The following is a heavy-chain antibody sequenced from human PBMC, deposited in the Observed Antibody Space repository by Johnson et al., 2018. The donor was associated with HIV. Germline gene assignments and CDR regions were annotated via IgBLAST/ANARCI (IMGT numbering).Heavy chain of an antibody. Sequence: VQLVESGGGLVQPGGSLRLSCAASGFTVSSNYMNWVRQAPGKGLEWVSVIYSGGSTYYADSVKGRFTISRDNAKNSLYLQMNSLRAEDTAVYYCAREYDAFDIWGQGTMVTVSS. CDR2: IYSGGST. CDR3: AREYDAFDI. CDR1: GFTVSSNY. J-gene: IGHJ3*02. V-gene: IGHV3-66*01.